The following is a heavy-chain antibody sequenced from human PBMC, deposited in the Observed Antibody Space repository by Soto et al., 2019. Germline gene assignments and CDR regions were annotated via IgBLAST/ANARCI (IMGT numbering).Heavy chain of an antibody. CDR3: ARQDYYGSYTHFDY. D-gene: IGHD3-10*01. Sequence: SGPTLVNPTQTLTLTCTFSGFSLSTSGMCVSWIRQPPGKALEWLALIDWDDDKYYSTSLKTRLTISKDTSKNQVVLTMTNMDPVDTATYYCARQDYYGSYTHFDYWGQGTLVTVSS. CDR1: GFSLSTSGMC. CDR2: IDWDDDK. V-gene: IGHV2-70*01. J-gene: IGHJ4*02.